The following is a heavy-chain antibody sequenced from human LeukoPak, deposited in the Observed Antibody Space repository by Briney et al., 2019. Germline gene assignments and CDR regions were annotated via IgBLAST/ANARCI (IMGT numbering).Heavy chain of an antibody. CDR1: GFTFSNAW. V-gene: IGHV3-15*01. CDR3: TTDYYDSLVFDY. CDR2: IKSKTDGGTT. Sequence: GGSLRLSCAASGFTFSNAWMSWVRQAPGKGLEWVGRIKSKTDGGTTDYAAPVKGRFTISRDDSKNMLYLQMNSLKTEDTAVYYCTTDYYDSLVFDYWGQGTQVTVSS. J-gene: IGHJ4*02. D-gene: IGHD3-22*01.